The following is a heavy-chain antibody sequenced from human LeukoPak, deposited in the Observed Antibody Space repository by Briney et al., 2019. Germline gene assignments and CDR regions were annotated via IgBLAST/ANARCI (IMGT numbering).Heavy chain of an antibody. CDR3: ARHRAYSSSSPFYY. J-gene: IGHJ4*02. Sequence: KPSETLSLSCSVSGGSISNLYWSWIRQPPGKGLEWIGYIYYTGSTNYNPSLKSRVTMFVDMSKNQLSLRLSSVTAADTAVYYCARHRAYSSSSPFYYWGQGNLVTVSS. CDR2: IYYTGST. CDR1: GGSISNLY. V-gene: IGHV4-59*08. D-gene: IGHD6-6*01.